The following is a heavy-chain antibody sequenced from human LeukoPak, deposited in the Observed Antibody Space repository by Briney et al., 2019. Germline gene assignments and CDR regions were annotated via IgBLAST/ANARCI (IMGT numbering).Heavy chain of an antibody. D-gene: IGHD6-13*01. CDR1: GFTFSSYA. Sequence: GGSLRLSCAASGFTFSSYAMSWVRQAPGKGLEWVSAISGSGGSTYYADFVKGRFTISRDNSKNTLYLQMNSLRAEDTAVYYCAKDRTRIAAADPFDYWGQGTLVTVSS. CDR3: AKDRTRIAAADPFDY. CDR2: ISGSGGST. J-gene: IGHJ4*02. V-gene: IGHV3-23*01.